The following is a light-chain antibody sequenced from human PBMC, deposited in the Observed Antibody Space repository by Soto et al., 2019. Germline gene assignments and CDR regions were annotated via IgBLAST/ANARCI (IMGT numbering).Light chain of an antibody. Sequence: DIQMTQSPSSLSASVGDRVTITCRASQSISRYLNWYQQKPGKAPKLLIYAASSLQSGVPSRFSGSGSGTDFTLTISSLQPEDSATYYCQQSYSTPPWTFGQGTKVEIK. V-gene: IGKV1-39*01. CDR1: QSISRY. CDR2: AAS. CDR3: QQSYSTPPWT. J-gene: IGKJ1*01.